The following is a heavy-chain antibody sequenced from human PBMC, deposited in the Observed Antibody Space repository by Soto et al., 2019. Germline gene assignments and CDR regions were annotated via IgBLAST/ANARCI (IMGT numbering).Heavy chain of an antibody. V-gene: IGHV3-21*01. CDR2: ISSSSSYI. CDR3: AFAGSGSYSNVPDAFDI. D-gene: IGHD3-10*01. J-gene: IGHJ3*02. CDR1: GFTFSSYS. Sequence: EVQLVESGGGLVKPGGSLRLSCAASGFTFSSYSMNWVRQAPGKGLEWVSSISSSSSYIYYADSVKGRFTISRDNAKNSQYLQMNSLRAEDTAVYYCAFAGSGSYSNVPDAFDIWGQGTMVTVSS.